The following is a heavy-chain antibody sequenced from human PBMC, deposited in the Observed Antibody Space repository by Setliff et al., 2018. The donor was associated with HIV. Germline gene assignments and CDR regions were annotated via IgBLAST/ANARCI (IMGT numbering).Heavy chain of an antibody. CDR2: IYTSGST. CDR3: ARVGASGVASSMDYHYYMDV. CDR1: GGSISSGSYY. J-gene: IGHJ6*03. V-gene: IGHV4-61*02. D-gene: IGHD2-2*01. Sequence: PSETLSLTCTVSGGSISSGSYYWSWIRQPAGKGLEWIGRIYTSGSTNYNPSLESRVTMSVDTSRTQFSLKLRSVTAADTAVYYCARVGASGVASSMDYHYYMDVWGKGTSVTVSS.